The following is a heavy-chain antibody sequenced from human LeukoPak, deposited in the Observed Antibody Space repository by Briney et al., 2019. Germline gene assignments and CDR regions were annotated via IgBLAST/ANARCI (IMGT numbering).Heavy chain of an antibody. Sequence: GGSLRLSCAASGFTFSSYAMHWVRQAPGKGLEWVAVISYDGSNKYYADSVKGRFTISRDNSKNTLYLQMNSLRAEDTAVYYCARDHWIGEPSSGYHYYGMDVWGQGTTVTVSS. CDR2: ISYDGSNK. CDR3: ARDHWIGEPSSGYHYYGMDV. J-gene: IGHJ6*02. D-gene: IGHD3-10*01. V-gene: IGHV3-30-3*01. CDR1: GFTFSSYA.